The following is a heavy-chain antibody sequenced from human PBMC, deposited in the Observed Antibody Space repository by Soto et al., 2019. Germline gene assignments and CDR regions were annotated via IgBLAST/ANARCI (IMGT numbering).Heavy chain of an antibody. CDR1: GFTFSSYA. D-gene: IGHD2-2*01. CDR2: ISSNGGST. Sequence: PGGSLRLSCAASGFTFSSYAMHWVRQAPGKGLEYFSAISSNGGSTYYANSVKGRFTISRDNSKNTLYLQMGSLRAEDMAVYYCARARYCSSTSCYGLLLDFDYWGQGTLVTVSS. CDR3: ARARYCSSTSCYGLLLDFDY. V-gene: IGHV3-64*01. J-gene: IGHJ4*02.